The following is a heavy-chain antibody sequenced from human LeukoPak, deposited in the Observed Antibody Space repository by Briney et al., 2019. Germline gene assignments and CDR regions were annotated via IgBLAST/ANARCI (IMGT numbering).Heavy chain of an antibody. CDR3: ARGDQEIDY. Sequence: MHXVRQAPGQGGEWRGRINPNSGGTKYAKKFQGRVTITRDTSTSTVYMELSSLRSEDTAVYYCARGDQEIDYWGQGTLVTVSS. J-gene: IGHJ4*02. V-gene: IGHV1-2*06. CDR2: INPNSGGT.